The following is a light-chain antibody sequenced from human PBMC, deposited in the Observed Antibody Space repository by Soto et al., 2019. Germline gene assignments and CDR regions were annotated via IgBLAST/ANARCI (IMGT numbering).Light chain of an antibody. CDR3: QSYDNSLRGSV. J-gene: IGLJ2*01. Sequence: QSVLTQPPSMSGAPGQRVTISCTGSSSKIGAGYGVHWYQKLPGTAPKLLIYSNTNRPSGVPDRFSGSKSGTSASLAITGLQTEDEADYYCQSYDNSLRGSVFGGGTKLTVL. CDR1: SSKIGAGYG. V-gene: IGLV1-40*01. CDR2: SNT.